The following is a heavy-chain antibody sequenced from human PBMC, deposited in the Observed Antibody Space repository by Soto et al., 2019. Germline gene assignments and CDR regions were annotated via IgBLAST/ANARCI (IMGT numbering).Heavy chain of an antibody. Sequence: QVQLVQSGAEEKKPGASVKVSCKASGYTFSNFAMQWVCQAPGQRLEWMGWINRGNGNTEYSQKFQGKVTITRDTSASSVYMELSSLTSEDTAVYYCARSSTVDTTAGGTHFDYWGQGTLVTVSS. J-gene: IGHJ4*02. CDR3: ARSSTVDTTAGGTHFDY. D-gene: IGHD1-1*01. CDR2: INRGNGNT. V-gene: IGHV1-3*05. CDR1: GYTFSNFA.